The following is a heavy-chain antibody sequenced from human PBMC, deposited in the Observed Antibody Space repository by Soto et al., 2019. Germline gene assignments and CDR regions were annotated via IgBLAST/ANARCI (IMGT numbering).Heavy chain of an antibody. V-gene: IGHV1-18*01. CDR2: ISTYNGNT. Sequence: ASVKVSCKASGYTFTSYGISWVRQAPGQGLEWMGWISTYNGNTNFTQKLQGRVTMTTDTSTSTAYMELRSLRSDDTAVYYCVRFMVYSWHYNCSLPWCQRTL. CDR3: VRFMVYSWHYNCSLP. D-gene: IGHD2-8*01. CDR1: GYTFTSYG. J-gene: IGHJ5*02.